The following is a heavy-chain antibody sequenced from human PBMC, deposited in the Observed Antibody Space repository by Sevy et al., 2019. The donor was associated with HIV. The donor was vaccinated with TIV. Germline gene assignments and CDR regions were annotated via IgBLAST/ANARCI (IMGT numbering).Heavy chain of an antibody. V-gene: IGHV3-15*01. CDR2: IKSDGGTA. J-gene: IGHJ4*02. Sequence: GGSLRLSCAASESIVTNAWMSWVRQAPGKGLEWVGRIKSDGGTADYASHLKGRFTISRDASETMLYLQMHSLKSEDTAVYYCTTYYDSTGYYLYLDFDYWGQGTQVTVSS. CDR3: TTYYDSTGYYLYLDFDY. CDR1: ESIVTNAW. D-gene: IGHD3-22*01.